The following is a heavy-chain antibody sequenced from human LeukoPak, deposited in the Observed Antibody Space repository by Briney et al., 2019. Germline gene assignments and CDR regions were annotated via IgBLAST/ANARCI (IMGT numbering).Heavy chain of an antibody. CDR3: AKKAPLCSSTSCWYYFDY. J-gene: IGHJ4*02. V-gene: IGHV3-48*01. CDR2: ISSSSSTI. D-gene: IGHD2-2*01. CDR1: GFTFSSYS. Sequence: PGGSLRLSCAASGFTFSSYSMNWVRQAPGKGLEWVSYISSSSSTIYYADSVKGRFTISRDNAKNSLYLQMNSLRAEDTAVYYCAKKAPLCSSTSCWYYFDYWGQGTLVTVSS.